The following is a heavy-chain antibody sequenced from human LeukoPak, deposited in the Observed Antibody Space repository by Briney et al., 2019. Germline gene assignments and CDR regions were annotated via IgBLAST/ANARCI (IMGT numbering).Heavy chain of an antibody. CDR1: GVSVSSDSYY. Sequence: SETLSLTCTVSGVSVSSDSYYWTWIRQPPGKGLEWIGYVYYSGSTDYNPSLKSRVTISIDTSKNQFSLRLSSVTAADTAVYYCTRGAVAGKMSWFDPWGQGTLVTVSS. V-gene: IGHV4-61*01. J-gene: IGHJ5*02. D-gene: IGHD6-19*01. CDR3: TRGAVAGKMSWFDP. CDR2: VYYSGST.